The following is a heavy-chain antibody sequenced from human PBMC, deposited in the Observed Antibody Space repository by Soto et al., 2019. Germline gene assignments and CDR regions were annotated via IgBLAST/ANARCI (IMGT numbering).Heavy chain of an antibody. D-gene: IGHD6-19*01. CDR1: GYTFTSYD. J-gene: IGHJ2*01. V-gene: IGHV1-8*01. CDR3: ARGYSSGWYRRWYFDL. Sequence: QVQLVQSGAEVKKPGASVKVSCKASGYTFTSYDINWVRQATGQGLEWMGWMNPNSGNTGYAQKFQGRVTMTRNTSRSTAYVELSSLRSEDTAVYYCARGYSSGWYRRWYFDLWGRGTLVTVSS. CDR2: MNPNSGNT.